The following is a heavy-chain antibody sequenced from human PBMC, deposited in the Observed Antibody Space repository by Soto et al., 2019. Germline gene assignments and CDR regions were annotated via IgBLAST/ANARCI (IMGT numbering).Heavy chain of an antibody. J-gene: IGHJ3*02. CDR2: ISGSGGST. CDR1: GFSFSSYA. Sequence: PGGSLRLSCAASGFSFSSYAMSWVRQAPGKGLEWVSAISGSGGSTYYAVSVKGRFTISRDNSKSTLYRQMNSLRAEDTAVYYCAKTPRFPHDAFDISGQGTMVTVSS. CDR3: AKTPRFPHDAFDI. D-gene: IGHD3-10*01. V-gene: IGHV3-23*01.